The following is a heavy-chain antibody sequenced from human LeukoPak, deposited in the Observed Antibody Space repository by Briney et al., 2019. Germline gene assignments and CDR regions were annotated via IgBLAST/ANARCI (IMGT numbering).Heavy chain of an antibody. V-gene: IGHV4-39*01. CDR1: GRSISSSSYY. CDR3: ARQRYSSGWYVFHY. CDR2: IYYSGST. Sequence: SETLSLTCTVSGRSISSSSYYWGWIRRPAGKGLEWIGSIYYSGSTYYNPSLKSRLTISVDTPKNQFSVKLSSVTAAHTAVYYCARQRYSSGWYVFHYWGQGTVVTVSS. J-gene: IGHJ4*02. D-gene: IGHD6-19*01.